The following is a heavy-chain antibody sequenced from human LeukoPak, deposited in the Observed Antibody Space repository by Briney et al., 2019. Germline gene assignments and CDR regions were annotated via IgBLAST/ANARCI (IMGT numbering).Heavy chain of an antibody. CDR1: GFTFSSFA. V-gene: IGHV3-23*01. CDR3: AKDRYTLYSSSWYYYYMDV. CDR2: ITGSGGNT. D-gene: IGHD6-13*01. J-gene: IGHJ6*03. Sequence: PGGSLRLSCAASGFTFSSFAMSWDRQAPGKGLEWVSAITGSGGNTYYADSVEGRFTISRDNSKNTLFLRMNSLRAEDTAVYYCAKDRYTLYSSSWYYYYMDVWGKGTTVTVSS.